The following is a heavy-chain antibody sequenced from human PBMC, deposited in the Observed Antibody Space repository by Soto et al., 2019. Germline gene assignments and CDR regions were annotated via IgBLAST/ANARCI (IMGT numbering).Heavy chain of an antibody. CDR3: ARGHGSYDYIWGSYRYHIFDY. Sequence: SETLSLTCAVYGGSFSGYYWSWIRQPPGKGLEWIGEINHSGSTNYNPSLKSRVTISVDTSKNQFSLKLSSVTAADTAVYYCARGHGSYDYIWGSYRYHIFDYWGQGTLVTVSS. J-gene: IGHJ4*02. CDR2: INHSGST. D-gene: IGHD3-16*02. V-gene: IGHV4-34*01. CDR1: GGSFSGYY.